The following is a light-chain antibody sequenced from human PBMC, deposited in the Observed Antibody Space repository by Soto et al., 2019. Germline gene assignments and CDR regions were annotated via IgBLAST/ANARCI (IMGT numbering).Light chain of an antibody. CDR2: DAS. Sequence: EIVLTQSPATLSLSPGERATLSCWASQSVGRSLAWYQQKPGQAPRLLINDASNRATGIPARFGGSGSGTDFTLTISSLEPEDFAVYYCQQYGSSPKTFGQGTKVDIK. CDR1: QSVGRS. CDR3: QQYGSSPKT. J-gene: IGKJ1*01. V-gene: IGKV3-11*01.